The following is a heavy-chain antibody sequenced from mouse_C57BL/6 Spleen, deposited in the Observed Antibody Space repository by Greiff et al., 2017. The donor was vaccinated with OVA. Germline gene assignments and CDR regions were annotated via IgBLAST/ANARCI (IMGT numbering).Heavy chain of an antibody. Sequence: QVQLQQPGAELVRPGSSVKLSCKASGYTFTSYWMDWVKQRPGQGLEWIGNIYPSDSETHYNQKFKDKATLTVDTSSSTAYMQLSSLTSEDSAVYDSARGGTLVDYWGQGTTLTVSS. CDR1: GYTFTSYW. CDR3: ARGGTLVDY. V-gene: IGHV1-61*01. D-gene: IGHD3-3*01. CDR2: IYPSDSET. J-gene: IGHJ2*01.